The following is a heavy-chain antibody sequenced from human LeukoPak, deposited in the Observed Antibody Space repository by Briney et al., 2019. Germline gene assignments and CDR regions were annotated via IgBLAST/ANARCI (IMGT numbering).Heavy chain of an antibody. CDR2: MYTSGST. D-gene: IGHD5-24*01. J-gene: IGHJ2*01. V-gene: IGHV4-4*07. CDR3: ARDREMATIGGGWYFDL. Sequence: PSETLSLTCTVFGGSISSYYWSWIRQPAGKGLEWIGRMYTSGSTNYNPSLKSRFTMSVDRSKNQFSLKLSSVTAADTAVYYCARDREMATIGGGWYFDLWGRGTLVTVSS. CDR1: GGSISSYY.